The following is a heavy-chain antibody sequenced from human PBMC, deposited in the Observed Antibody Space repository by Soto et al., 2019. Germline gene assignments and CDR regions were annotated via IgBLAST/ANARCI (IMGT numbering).Heavy chain of an antibody. J-gene: IGHJ5*02. D-gene: IGHD6-19*01. V-gene: IGHV4-34*01. CDR3: ARAAAVAGTRWFDP. CDR1: GGSFSGYY. CDR2: INHSGST. Sequence: QVQLQQWGAGLLKPSETLSLTCAVYGGSFSGYYWSWIRQPPGMGLEWIGEINHSGSTNYNPSLKSRVTISVDTSKNQFSLKLSSVTAADTAVYYCARAAAVAGTRWFDPWGQGTLVTVSS.